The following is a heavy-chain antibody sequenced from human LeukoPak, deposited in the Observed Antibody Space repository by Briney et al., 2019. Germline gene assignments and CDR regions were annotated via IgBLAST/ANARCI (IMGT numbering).Heavy chain of an antibody. D-gene: IGHD5-24*01. Sequence: SETLSLTCTVSGGSIDSYYWSWIRQPPGKGLEWIGYIYYSGSTNYNPSLKSRVTISVDTSKNQFSLNLSSVTAADTAVYYYARQDGYNLDYWGQGTLVTVSS. CDR2: IYYSGST. J-gene: IGHJ4*02. CDR1: GGSIDSYY. V-gene: IGHV4-59*08. CDR3: ARQDGYNLDY.